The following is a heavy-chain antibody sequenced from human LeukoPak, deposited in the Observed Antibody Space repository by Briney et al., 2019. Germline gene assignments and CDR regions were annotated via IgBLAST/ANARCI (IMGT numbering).Heavy chain of an antibody. J-gene: IGHJ3*02. CDR2: ISWNSGCI. V-gene: IGHV3-9*01. D-gene: IGHD6-19*01. CDR1: GFTFDDYA. Sequence: PGGSLRLSCAASGFTFDDYAMHWVRQAPGKGLEWVSGISWNSGCIGYADSAKGRFTISRDNAKNSLYLQMNSLRAEDTALYYCAKDGGIAVAGIAFDIWGQGTMVTVSS. CDR3: AKDGGIAVAGIAFDI.